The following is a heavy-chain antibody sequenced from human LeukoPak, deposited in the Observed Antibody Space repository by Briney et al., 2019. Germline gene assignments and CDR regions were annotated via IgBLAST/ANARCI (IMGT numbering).Heavy chain of an antibody. D-gene: IGHD4-11*01. Sequence: SETLSPTCTVSGVSISSSSYYWGWIRQPPGKGLEWIGSIYYSGSTYYNPSLKSRVTISVDTSKNQFSLKLSSVTAADTAVYYCARVLPYSNIPHTYYYYYMDVWGKGTTVTVSS. J-gene: IGHJ6*03. CDR2: IYYSGST. CDR3: ARVLPYSNIPHTYYYYYMDV. V-gene: IGHV4-39*07. CDR1: GVSISSSSYY.